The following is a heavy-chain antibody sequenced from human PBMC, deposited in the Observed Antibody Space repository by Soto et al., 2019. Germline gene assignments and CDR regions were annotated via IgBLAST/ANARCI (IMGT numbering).Heavy chain of an antibody. CDR1: SGSISSSNW. J-gene: IGHJ4*02. CDR2: IYHSGST. D-gene: IGHD3-3*01. CDR3: ARGDMECLVPLN. Sequence: QVQLQESGPGLVKPSGTLSLTCAVSSGSISSSNWWSWVRQPPGKGLEWIGEIYHSGSTNYNPSLNSLVTISVAKSKNPFSLKRSSVTAGDTAEYYRARGDMECLVPLNWGQGTLVTVSS. V-gene: IGHV4-4*02.